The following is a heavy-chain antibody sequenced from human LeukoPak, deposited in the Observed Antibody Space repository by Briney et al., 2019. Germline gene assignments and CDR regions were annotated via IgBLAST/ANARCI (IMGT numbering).Heavy chain of an antibody. V-gene: IGHV4-39*01. CDR2: IFYSGST. CDR1: GGSISSNSYY. D-gene: IGHD3-10*01. CDR3: ARLELLWFGELSFDP. J-gene: IGHJ5*02. Sequence: SETLSLTCTVSGGSISSNSYYWGWIRQPPGKGPEWIGSIFYSGSTYYNPSLKSRVTISVDTSKNQFSLKLSSVTAADTAVYYCARLELLWFGELSFDPWGQGTLVTVSS.